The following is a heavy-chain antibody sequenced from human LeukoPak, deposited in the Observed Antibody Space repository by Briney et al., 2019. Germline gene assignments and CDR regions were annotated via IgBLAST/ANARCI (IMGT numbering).Heavy chain of an antibody. Sequence: SSETLSLTCAVSGGSISSGSYYWSWIRQPAGKGLEWIGRIYTSGSTNYNPSLKSRVTMSVDTSKNQFSLKLSSVTAADTAVYYCARGTYYDSSGYYRYWGQGTLVTVSS. CDR3: ARGTYYDSSGYYRY. D-gene: IGHD3-22*01. J-gene: IGHJ4*02. CDR2: IYTSGST. V-gene: IGHV4-61*02. CDR1: GGSISSGSYY.